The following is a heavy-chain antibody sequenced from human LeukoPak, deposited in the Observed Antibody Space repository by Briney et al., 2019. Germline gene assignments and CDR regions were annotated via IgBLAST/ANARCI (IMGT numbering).Heavy chain of an antibody. Sequence: PGGSLRLSCAASGFSLSAYSMNWVRQAPGKGLEWVSYISASGNTIYYADFVKGRFTISRDNAESSLYLQMTSLRAEDTALYYCARSGLSSGSSLGYWGQGTLVSVSS. D-gene: IGHD3-10*01. CDR2: ISASGNTI. J-gene: IGHJ4*02. CDR3: ARSGLSSGSSLGY. CDR1: GFSLSAYS. V-gene: IGHV3-48*04.